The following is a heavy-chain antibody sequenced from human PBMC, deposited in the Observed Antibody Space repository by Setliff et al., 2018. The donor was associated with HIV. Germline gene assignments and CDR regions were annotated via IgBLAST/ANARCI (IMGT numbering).Heavy chain of an antibody. Sequence: GGSLRLSCAASGFTFSNAWMSWVRQAPGKGLEWVGRIKSKTDGGTTDYVTPVKGRFTISRDDSKNTLYLQMNSLKTEDTAVYYCARGRSVSVDTAMVRGLGGDYWGQGTLVTVSS. D-gene: IGHD5-18*01. J-gene: IGHJ4*02. V-gene: IGHV3-15*01. CDR2: IKSKTDGGTT. CDR3: ARGRSVSVDTAMVRGLGGDY. CDR1: GFTFSNAW.